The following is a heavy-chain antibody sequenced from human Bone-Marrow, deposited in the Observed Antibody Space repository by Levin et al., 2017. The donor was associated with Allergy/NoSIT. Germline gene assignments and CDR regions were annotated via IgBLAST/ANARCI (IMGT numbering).Heavy chain of an antibody. V-gene: IGHV3-30-3*01. J-gene: IGHJ4*02. D-gene: IGHD2-21*02. CDR2: ISYDGTNK. Sequence: QAGGSLRLSCVASGFRFRTYAMHWVRQVPGKGLEWLTVISYDGTNKRSADSVKGRFTISRDNSKNTLFLQMNSLRPDDTAFYYCARDNLEYCGGDCYRGYFDFWGQGALVTVSS. CDR1: GFRFRTYA. CDR3: ARDNLEYCGGDCYRGYFDF.